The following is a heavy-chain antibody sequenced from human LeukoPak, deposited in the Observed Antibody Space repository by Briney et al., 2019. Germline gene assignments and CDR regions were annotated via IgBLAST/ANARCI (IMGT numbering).Heavy chain of an antibody. J-gene: IGHJ4*02. CDR3: ARMVTRNVLRYFDWLPPGY. CDR1: GFTFDDYA. Sequence: PGRSLRLSCAASGFTFDDYAMHWVRQAPGKGLEWVSGISWNSGNIGYADSVKGRFTISRDNAKNSLYLQMNSLRAEDTAVYYCARMVTRNVLRYFDWLPPGYWGQGTLVTVSS. V-gene: IGHV3-9*01. CDR2: ISWNSGNI. D-gene: IGHD3-9*01.